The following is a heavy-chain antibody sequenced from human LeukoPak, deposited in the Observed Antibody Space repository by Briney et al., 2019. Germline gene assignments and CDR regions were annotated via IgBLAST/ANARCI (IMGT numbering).Heavy chain of an antibody. CDR1: GFTFSSYS. V-gene: IGHV3-48*01. CDR2: ISSSSSTI. J-gene: IGHJ4*02. Sequence: GGSLRLSCAASGFTFSSYSMNWVRQAPGKGLEWVSYISSSSSTIYYADSVKGRFTISRDNAKNSLYLQMTSLRAEDTAVYYCARTNSGYVVYWGQGTLVTVSS. D-gene: IGHD1-26*01. CDR3: ARTNSGYVVY.